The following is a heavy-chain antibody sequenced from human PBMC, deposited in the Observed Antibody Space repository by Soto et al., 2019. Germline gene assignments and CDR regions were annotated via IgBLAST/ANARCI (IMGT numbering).Heavy chain of an antibody. CDR1: GDSVSSNSAA. V-gene: IGHV6-1*01. D-gene: IGHD5-12*01. CDR2: TYYRSKWYN. Sequence: SQTLSLTCAISGDSVSSNSAAWNWIRQSPSRGLEWLGRTYYRSKWYNDYAVSVKGRITINPDTSKNQFSLQLNSVTPEDTAVYYCARVSFVRTTTKYSGYDSDYYYGMDVWGQGTTVTV. J-gene: IGHJ6*02. CDR3: ARVSFVRTTTKYSGYDSDYYYGMDV.